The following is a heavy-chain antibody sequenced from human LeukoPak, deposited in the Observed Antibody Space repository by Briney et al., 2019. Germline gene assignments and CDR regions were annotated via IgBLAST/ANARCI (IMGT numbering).Heavy chain of an antibody. D-gene: IGHD6-19*01. CDR3: AKDTDITVAGPYFDY. V-gene: IGHV3-23*01. CDR2: ISGSGGST. J-gene: IGHJ4*02. Sequence: GGSLRLSCAASGFTFSSYAMSWVRQPPGKGLEWVSAISGSGGSTYYADSVKGRFTISRDNSKNTLYLQMNSLRADDTAVYYCAKDTDITVAGPYFDYWGQGTLVTVSS. CDR1: GFTFSSYA.